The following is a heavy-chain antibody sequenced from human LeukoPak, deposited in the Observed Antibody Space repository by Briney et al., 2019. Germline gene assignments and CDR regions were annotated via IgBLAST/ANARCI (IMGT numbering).Heavy chain of an antibody. Sequence: SETLSLTCTVSGSSINVYYWGWIRQPAGKGLEWIGRIYASGITNYHPSLKSRVAISVDTSKNQFSLRLSSVTAADTAVYYCASGADSSNYFLYYWGQGILVTVSS. CDR3: ASGADSSNYFLYY. CDR1: GSSINVYY. V-gene: IGHV4-4*07. CDR2: IYASGIT. D-gene: IGHD3-22*01. J-gene: IGHJ4*02.